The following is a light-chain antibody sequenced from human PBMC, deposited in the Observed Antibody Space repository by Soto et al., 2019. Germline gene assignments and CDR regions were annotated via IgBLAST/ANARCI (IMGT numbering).Light chain of an antibody. J-gene: IGKJ4*01. CDR1: QSISSW. CDR2: KAS. Sequence: DIQMTQSPSTLSASVGDRVTITCRASQSISSWLAWYQQKPGKAPKVLIYKASNLESGVPSRFSGSGSGTEFTLTISILQPDDFATYYCQQYNSYPVTFGGGTKVDIK. CDR3: QQYNSYPVT. V-gene: IGKV1-5*03.